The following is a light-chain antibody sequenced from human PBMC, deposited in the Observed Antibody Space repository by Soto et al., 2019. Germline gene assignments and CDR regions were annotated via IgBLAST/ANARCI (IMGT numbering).Light chain of an antibody. CDR3: KQYEELTLH. J-gene: IGKJ4*01. V-gene: IGKV1-33*01. CDR2: DAS. Sequence: DVELAQSPSSLSASVGYRVSITFQASQSIANYLNWFQFRPWKAPQLLISDASHLEPGVPSRFSAERSGSDFTLIIKNLQPEDFETYYCKQYEELTLHFAGGTXVEIK. CDR1: QSIANY.